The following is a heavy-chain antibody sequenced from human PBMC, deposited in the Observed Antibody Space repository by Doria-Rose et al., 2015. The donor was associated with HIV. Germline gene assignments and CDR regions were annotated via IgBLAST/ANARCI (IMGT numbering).Heavy chain of an antibody. CDR2: ILSDDEG. Sequence: QITLKEFGPVLVKPTETLTLTCTVSGVSLSSPGMGVSWIRQPPGKALEWLANILSDDEGSDKTSLKSRLTISRSTSKRQVVRTMTDIDPVDTATYYCARIKSSRWYHKYYFDFWGQGTLVIVSA. J-gene: IGHJ4*02. CDR1: GVSLSSPGMG. V-gene: IGHV2-26*01. CDR3: ARIKSSRWYHKYYFDF. D-gene: IGHD6-13*01.